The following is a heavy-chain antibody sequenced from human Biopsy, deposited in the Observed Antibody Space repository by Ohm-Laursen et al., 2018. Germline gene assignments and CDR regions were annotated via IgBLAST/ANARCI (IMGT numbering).Heavy chain of an antibody. V-gene: IGHV1-69*06. D-gene: IGHD3-9*01. CDR3: AAKLTGYFHH. CDR1: GGTFSNYG. J-gene: IGHJ1*01. Sequence: SSVKVSCKAPGGTFSNYGVNWVRQAPGQGLEWLGGNIPILGTGNYAQKFQDRVTVAADTSTSTATMEPRSLRSDDTAVYYCAAKLTGYFHHWGQGTLVIVSS. CDR2: NIPILGTG.